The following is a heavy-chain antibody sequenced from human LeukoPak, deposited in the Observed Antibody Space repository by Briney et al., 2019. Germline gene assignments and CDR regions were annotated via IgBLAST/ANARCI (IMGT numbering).Heavy chain of an antibody. D-gene: IGHD1-20*01. Sequence: PGGSLRLSCAASGFTFRIYSMNWVRQAPGKGPEWVSSISSSSSDTYYADSVKGRFTISRDNAKNSLYLQMSSLRVEDTAIYYCARDNWKDCWGQGTLVTVSS. CDR2: ISSSSSDT. CDR3: ARDNWKDC. J-gene: IGHJ4*02. CDR1: GFTFRIYS. V-gene: IGHV3-21*01.